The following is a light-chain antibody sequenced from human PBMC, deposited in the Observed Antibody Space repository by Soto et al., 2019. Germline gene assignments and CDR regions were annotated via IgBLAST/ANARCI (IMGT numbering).Light chain of an antibody. J-gene: IGLJ3*02. CDR2: SDN. V-gene: IGLV1-44*01. Sequence: QSVLTQPPSASGTPGQRVTISCSGSSSNIGSNAVNWYQQLPGTAPKLFIYSDNQRPSGVPDRVSGSKSATSASLAISGLQSDDEADYFCSVWDDSLNGPVFGGGTKVTVL. CDR3: SVWDDSLNGPV. CDR1: SSNIGSNA.